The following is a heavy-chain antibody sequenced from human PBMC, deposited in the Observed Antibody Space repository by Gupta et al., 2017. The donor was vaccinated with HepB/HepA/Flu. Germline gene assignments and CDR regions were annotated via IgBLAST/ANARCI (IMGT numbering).Heavy chain of an antibody. V-gene: IGHV3-7*01. CDR1: GITFSNYW. D-gene: IGHD4-17*01. Sequence: EVQLVEFGGGLVQPGGSLRLSCAVSGITFSNYWMSWVRQAPGKGLEWVANSKEDGSEKHYVDFVKGRFTISRDNAKNSLYLQMNSLRAEDTAVYYCAREPGESAFDVWGQGTMVTVSS. CDR2: SKEDGSEK. J-gene: IGHJ3*01. CDR3: AREPGESAFDV.